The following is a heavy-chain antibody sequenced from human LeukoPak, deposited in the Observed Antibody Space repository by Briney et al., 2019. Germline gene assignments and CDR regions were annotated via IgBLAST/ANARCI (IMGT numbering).Heavy chain of an antibody. J-gene: IGHJ4*02. D-gene: IGHD3-16*01. CDR2: ISGSGGST. CDR3: ARASWVSSTDAVR. V-gene: IGHV3-23*01. Sequence: GGSLRLSCAASGFTFSSYAMSWVRQAPGKGLEWVSAISGSGGSTYYADSVKGRFTLYRDTSRNTVFFQLNNLRVEDTAIYYCARASWVSSTDAVRWGQGTLVTVSS. CDR1: GFTFSSYA.